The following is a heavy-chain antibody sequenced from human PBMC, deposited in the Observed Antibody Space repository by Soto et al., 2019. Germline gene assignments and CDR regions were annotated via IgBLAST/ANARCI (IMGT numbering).Heavy chain of an antibody. V-gene: IGHV4-34*01. D-gene: IGHD3-10*01. J-gene: IGHJ6*03. CDR2: INHSGST. CDR3: ARGALLWFGHYYYMDV. CDR1: GGSFSGYY. Sequence: QVQLQQWGAGLLKPSETLSLTCAVYGGSFSGYYWSWIRQPPGKGLEWIGEINHSGSTNYNPSLKSRVTISVDTSKNQFSLKLSSVTAADTAVYYCARGALLWFGHYYYMDVWGKGTTVTVSS.